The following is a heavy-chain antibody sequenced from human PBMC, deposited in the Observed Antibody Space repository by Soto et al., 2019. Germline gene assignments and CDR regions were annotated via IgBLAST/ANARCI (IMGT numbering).Heavy chain of an antibody. CDR1: GFTFSSYA. Sequence: GGSLRLSCAASGFTFSSYAMHWVRQAPGKGLEWVAVISYDGSNKYYADSVKGRFTISRDNSKNTLYLQMNSLRAEDTAVYYCARVKYYHDSSDQVFDYWGQGTLVTVSS. CDR3: ARVKYYHDSSDQVFDY. J-gene: IGHJ4*02. D-gene: IGHD3-22*01. CDR2: ISYDGSNK. V-gene: IGHV3-30-3*01.